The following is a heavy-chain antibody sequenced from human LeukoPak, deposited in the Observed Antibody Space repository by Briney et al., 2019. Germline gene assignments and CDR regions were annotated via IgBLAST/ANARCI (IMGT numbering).Heavy chain of an antibody. CDR2: INAGNGNT. J-gene: IGHJ3*02. CDR3: ARDPFNPDCSSTSYPDAFDI. V-gene: IGHV1-3*01. Sequence: GASVKVSCKASGYTFTSYAMHWVRQAPGQRLEWMGWINAGNGNTKYSQKLQGRVTITRDTSASTAYMELSSLRSEDTAVYYCARDPFNPDCSSTSYPDAFDIWGKGTMVTVSS. D-gene: IGHD2-2*01. CDR1: GYTFTSYA.